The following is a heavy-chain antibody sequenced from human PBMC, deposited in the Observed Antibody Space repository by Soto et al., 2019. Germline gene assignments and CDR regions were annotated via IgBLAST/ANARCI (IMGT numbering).Heavy chain of an antibody. CDR3: ARQIYDSDTGPNFQYYFDS. D-gene: IGHD3-22*01. CDR2: IDPSDSQT. J-gene: IGHJ4*02. Sequence: PGESLKISCKRCGYSFAGYWITWVRQKPGKGLEWMGRIDPSDSQTYYSPSFRGHVTISATKSITTVFLQWSSLRASDTAMYYCARQIYDSDTGPNFQYYFDSWGQGTPVTVSS. CDR1: GYSFAGYW. V-gene: IGHV5-10-1*01.